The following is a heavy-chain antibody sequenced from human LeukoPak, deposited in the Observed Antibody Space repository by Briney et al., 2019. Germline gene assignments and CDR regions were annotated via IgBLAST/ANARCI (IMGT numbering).Heavy chain of an antibody. CDR3: AKDRMVCRTTSCYPGFDY. CDR2: ISGSGGST. Sequence: PGGSLRLSCAASGFTFSSYAMSCVRQVPGKGLEWVSTISGSGGSTDYADSVKGRFTISRDNSKNTLYLQMHSLRAEETAVYYCAKDRMVCRTTSCYPGFDYWGQGTLVTVSS. CDR1: GFTFSSYA. J-gene: IGHJ4*02. D-gene: IGHD2-2*01. V-gene: IGHV3-23*01.